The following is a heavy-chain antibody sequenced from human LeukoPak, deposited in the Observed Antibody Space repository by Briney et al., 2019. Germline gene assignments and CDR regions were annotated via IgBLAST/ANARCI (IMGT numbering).Heavy chain of an antibody. D-gene: IGHD3-9*01. CDR3: ARGSLRGGYFDWLQRPTEPFDY. V-gene: IGHV3-7*01. J-gene: IGHJ4*02. CDR1: GFTFSSYW. Sequence: GGSLRLSCAASGFTFSSYWMSWVRQAPGKGLEWVANIKQDGSEKYYVDSVKGRFTISRDNAKNSLYLQMNSLRAEDTAVYYCARGSLRGGYFDWLQRPTEPFDYWGQGTLVTVSS. CDR2: IKQDGSEK.